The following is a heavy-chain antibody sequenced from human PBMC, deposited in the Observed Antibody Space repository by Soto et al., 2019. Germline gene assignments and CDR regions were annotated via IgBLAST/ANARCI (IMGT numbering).Heavy chain of an antibody. V-gene: IGHV4-39*01. Sequence: SETLSLTCTVSGGSISSSSYYWGWIRQPPGKGLEWIGSIYYSGSTYYNPPLKSRVTISVDTSKNQFSLKLSSVTAADTAVYYCARQIIVVVPAAMYGKGWFDPWGQGTLVTVSS. J-gene: IGHJ5*02. CDR3: ARQIIVVVPAAMYGKGWFDP. D-gene: IGHD2-2*01. CDR2: IYYSGST. CDR1: GGSISSSSYY.